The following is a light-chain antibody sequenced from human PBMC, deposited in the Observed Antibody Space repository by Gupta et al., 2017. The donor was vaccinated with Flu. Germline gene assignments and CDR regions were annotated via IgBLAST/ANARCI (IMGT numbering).Light chain of an antibody. Sequence: SALTQSASVSGSPGQSITISCTGTSSDVGGYNYVSWYQQHPGKAPKLMIYEVSNRTTGVSNRFSGSKSGNTAYLTISGLQAEDEADYYCSSYTSSSTRVFGTGTKVTVL. V-gene: IGLV2-14*01. CDR2: EVS. CDR3: SSYTSSSTRV. J-gene: IGLJ1*01. CDR1: SSDVGGYNY.